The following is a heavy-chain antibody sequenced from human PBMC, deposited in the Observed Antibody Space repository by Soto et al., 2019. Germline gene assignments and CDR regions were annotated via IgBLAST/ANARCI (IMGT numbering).Heavy chain of an antibody. CDR2: IGASGSTT. Sequence: EVQLLESGGGLVQPGGSLRLSCAASGFTFSSCAMSWVRQAPGMGLEWVSAIGASGSTTYYADSMKGRFTISRDNSKKSLYLQMRSLRADDTAVYSCVKQVFGVLDQWGPGNLVNVSS. J-gene: IGHJ4*02. V-gene: IGHV3-23*05. CDR1: GFTFSSCA. D-gene: IGHD3-3*01. CDR3: VKQVFGVLDQ.